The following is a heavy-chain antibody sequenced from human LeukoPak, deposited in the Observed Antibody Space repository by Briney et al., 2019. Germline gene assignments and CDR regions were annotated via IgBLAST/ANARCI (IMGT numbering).Heavy chain of an antibody. CDR3: TRDRHGYDPTSWRWFDP. J-gene: IGHJ5*02. CDR1: GFTFSDYY. CDR2: ISSSGSTI. Sequence: GGSLRLSCAASGFTFSDYYMSWIRQAPGKGLEWVSYISSSGSTIYYADSVKGRFTISRDNAKNSLYLQMNSLRAEDTAVYYCTRDRHGYDPTSWRWFDPWGQGTLVTVSS. V-gene: IGHV3-11*01. D-gene: IGHD5-12*01.